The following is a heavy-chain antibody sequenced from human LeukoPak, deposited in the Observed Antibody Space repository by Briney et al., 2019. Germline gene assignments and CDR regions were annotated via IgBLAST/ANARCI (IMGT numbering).Heavy chain of an antibody. Sequence: GGSLRLSCAASGFTFSSYEMNWVRQAPGKGLEWVSYISSSGSTIYYADSVKGRFTISRDNDKNSLYMKMNSLRAEDTAVYYCAREGPGWAAAAGKPFNWFDPWGQGTLVTVSS. CDR3: AREGPGWAAAAGKPFNWFDP. CDR2: ISSSGSTI. CDR1: GFTFSSYE. J-gene: IGHJ5*02. V-gene: IGHV3-48*03. D-gene: IGHD6-13*01.